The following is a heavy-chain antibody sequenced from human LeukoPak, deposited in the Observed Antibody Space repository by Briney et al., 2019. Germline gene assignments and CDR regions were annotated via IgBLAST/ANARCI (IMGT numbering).Heavy chain of an antibody. CDR2: GDYSGGT. Sequence: SETLSLTCTVSGDSFSSVTDYWAWIRQPPGKGLEWIASGDYSGGTYYNPSLESRVAISADMSKNQFSLKLTSVTGADTAVYYCASYLVPGYFQHWGQGTLVTVSS. V-gene: IGHV4-39*07. CDR3: ASYLVPGYFQH. J-gene: IGHJ1*01. CDR1: GDSFSSVTDY. D-gene: IGHD2-2*01.